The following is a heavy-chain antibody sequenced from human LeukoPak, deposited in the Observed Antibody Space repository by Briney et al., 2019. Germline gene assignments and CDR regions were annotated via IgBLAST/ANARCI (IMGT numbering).Heavy chain of an antibody. CDR1: GVSISSSNSY. V-gene: IGHV4-39*07. CDR2: IYYSGNT. D-gene: IGHD5-18*01. Sequence: SETLSLTCTVSGVSISSSNSYWGWIRQPPGKGLEWIGSIYYSGNTYYNASLKSRVTISVDASKNQFSLKLSSVTAADTALYYCARENGYRYDYWGQGTLVTVSS. CDR3: ARENGYRYDY. J-gene: IGHJ4*02.